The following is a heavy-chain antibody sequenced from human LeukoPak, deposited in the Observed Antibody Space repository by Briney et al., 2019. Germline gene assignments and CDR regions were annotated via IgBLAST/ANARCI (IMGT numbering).Heavy chain of an antibody. CDR1: GGSIISSNW. CDR3: ARGNWNYDY. CDR2: IYHSGTT. J-gene: IGHJ4*02. D-gene: IGHD1-7*01. V-gene: IGHV4-4*02. Sequence: SETLSLTCTVSGGSIISSNWWSWVRQPPGKGLEWIGEIYHSGTTNYNPSLKSRVTISIDKSENQFSLKLSSVTAADTAVYYCARGNWNYDYWGQGTLVTVSS.